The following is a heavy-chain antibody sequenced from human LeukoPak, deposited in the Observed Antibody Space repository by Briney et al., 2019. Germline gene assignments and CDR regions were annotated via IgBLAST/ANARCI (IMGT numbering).Heavy chain of an antibody. CDR3: ARGYSSGMNWFDP. CDR2: INAGNGNT. J-gene: IGHJ5*02. CDR1: GYTFTIYA. Sequence: ASVKVSCTASGYTFTIYAMHWVRQAPGQRLEWMGWINAGNGNTKYSQKFQGRVTITRDTSASTAYMELSSLRSEDTAVYYCARGYSSGMNWFDPWGQGTLVTVSS. V-gene: IGHV1-3*01. D-gene: IGHD6-19*01.